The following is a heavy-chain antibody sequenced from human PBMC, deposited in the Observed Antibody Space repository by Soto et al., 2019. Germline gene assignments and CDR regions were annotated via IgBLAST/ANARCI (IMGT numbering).Heavy chain of an antibody. J-gene: IGHJ3*02. CDR1: GYTFTSYG. CDR2: ISAYNANT. CDR3: ARRPGENGDAFDI. Sequence: QVQLVQSGVEVKKPGASVKVSCKASGYTFTSYGLSWVRQAPGQGLEGMGWISAYNANTNYAQKLQGRVTMTTATSTSTAYMKLRSLRSDDAAVYSCARRPGENGDAFDIWGQVTMFSVSS. V-gene: IGHV1-18*04. D-gene: IGHD7-27*01.